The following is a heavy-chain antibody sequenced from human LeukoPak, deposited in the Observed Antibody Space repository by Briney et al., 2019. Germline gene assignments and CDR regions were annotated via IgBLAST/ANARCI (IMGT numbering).Heavy chain of an antibody. J-gene: IGHJ5*02. CDR3: ARATPLNYYDSSGSNWFDP. D-gene: IGHD3-22*01. CDR2: ISYDETDK. CDR1: GPSLSNYG. V-gene: IGHV3-30*03. Sequence: GGSLRLSCAASGPSLSNYGIHWVRQAPGKGLVWAAFISYDETDKYYADSVKGRFTISRDNAKNSLYLQMNSLRAEDTAVYYCARATPLNYYDSSGSNWFDPWGQGTLVTVSS.